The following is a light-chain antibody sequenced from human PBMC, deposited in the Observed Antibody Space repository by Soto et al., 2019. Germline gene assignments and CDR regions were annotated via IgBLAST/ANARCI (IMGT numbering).Light chain of an antibody. J-gene: IGKJ1*01. CDR2: GAS. Sequence: EIVLTQSPCTLSLSPGERATLSCRASQSVSSSYLAWYQQKPGQAPRLLIHGASSRATGIPDRFSGSGSGTDFTLTISRLEPEDFAVYYCQQYGSAPWTFGQGTKVDNK. CDR3: QQYGSAPWT. CDR1: QSVSSSY. V-gene: IGKV3-20*01.